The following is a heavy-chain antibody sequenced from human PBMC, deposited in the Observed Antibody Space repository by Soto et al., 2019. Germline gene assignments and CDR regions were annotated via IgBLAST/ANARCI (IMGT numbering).Heavy chain of an antibody. CDR3: ARDRYGGNSLYYYGMDV. CDR2: ISSSTTYI. CDR1: GFIFSTYS. Sequence: PGGSLRLSCAASGFIFSTYSMTWVRQAPGKGLEWVSSISSSTTYIYYADSVKGRFAISRDNSKNTLYLQMNSLRAEDTAVYYCARDRYGGNSLYYYGMDVWGQGTTVTVSS. V-gene: IGHV3-21*04. J-gene: IGHJ6*02. D-gene: IGHD2-21*02.